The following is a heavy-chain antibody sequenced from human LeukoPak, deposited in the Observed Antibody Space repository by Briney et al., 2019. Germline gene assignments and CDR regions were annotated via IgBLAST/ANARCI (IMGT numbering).Heavy chain of an antibody. D-gene: IGHD2-15*01. V-gene: IGHV1-24*01. Sequence: ASVKVSCKASGYTLTELSMHWVRQAPGKGLEWMGGFDPEDGETIYTQKFQGRVTMTEDTSTDTAYMELSSLRSEDTAVYYCATASSGGSGYYFDYWGQGTLVTVSS. J-gene: IGHJ4*02. CDR3: ATASSGGSGYYFDY. CDR2: FDPEDGET. CDR1: GYTLTELS.